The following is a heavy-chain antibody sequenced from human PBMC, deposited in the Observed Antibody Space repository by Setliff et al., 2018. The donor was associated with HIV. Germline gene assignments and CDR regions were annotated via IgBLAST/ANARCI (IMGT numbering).Heavy chain of an antibody. Sequence: ASVKVSCKASGYPFTSYGLCWVRQAPGQGLEWMGWISPYNGDTYYDEKFQGRVTMTTDTSTSTASMELTSLRSDDTAVYYCARMKAYYNVSRSTYCFDYLCQGTLVTVS. CDR2: ISPYNGDT. D-gene: IGHD3-10*01. CDR1: GYPFTSYG. J-gene: IGHJ4*02. CDR3: ARMKAYYNVSRSTYCFDY. V-gene: IGHV1-18*01.